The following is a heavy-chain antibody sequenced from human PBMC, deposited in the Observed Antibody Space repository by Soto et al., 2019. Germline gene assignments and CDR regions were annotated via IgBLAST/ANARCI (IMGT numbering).Heavy chain of an antibody. V-gene: IGHV4-30-4*01. D-gene: IGHD4-17*01. CDR1: GASVRSGDYY. J-gene: IGHJ4*02. CDR2: IYNSGGS. CDR3: LGTRTTADY. Sequence: SETLSLTCSVSGASVRSGDYYWSCIRQAPGKGLEWIGYIYNSGGSYYNPSLKGRLTISIDTSKNQFSLKLNSVTAADTAIYYCLGTRTTADYSGRRTLVTVST.